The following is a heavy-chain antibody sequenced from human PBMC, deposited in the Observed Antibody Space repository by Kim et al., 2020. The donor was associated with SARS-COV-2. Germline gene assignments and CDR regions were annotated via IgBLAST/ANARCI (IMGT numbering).Heavy chain of an antibody. Sequence: TDYTDSAKGRLTIARDNAKNSLYLQMNSLRTEDTAVYYCATYSSSSSSQYWGQGTLVTVSS. J-gene: IGHJ1*01. CDR3: ATYSSSSSSQY. D-gene: IGHD6-6*01. CDR2: T. V-gene: IGHV3-11*03.